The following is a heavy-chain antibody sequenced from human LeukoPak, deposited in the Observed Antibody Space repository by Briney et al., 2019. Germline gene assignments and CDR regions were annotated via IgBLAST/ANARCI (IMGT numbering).Heavy chain of an antibody. V-gene: IGHV4-59*01. CDR2: IYYSGST. J-gene: IGHJ5*02. CDR1: GGSISSYY. D-gene: IGHD2-15*01. CDR3: ARDARWGTYCGGGSCYSVGNWFDP. Sequence: SETLSLTCTVSGGSISSYYWSWIRQPPGKGLEWIGYIYYSGSTNYNPSLKSRVTISVDTSKNQFSLKLSSVTAADTAVYYCARDARWGTYCGGGSCYSVGNWFDPWGQGTLVTVSS.